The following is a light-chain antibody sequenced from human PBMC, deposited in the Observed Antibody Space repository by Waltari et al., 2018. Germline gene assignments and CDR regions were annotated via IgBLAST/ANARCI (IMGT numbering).Light chain of an antibody. CDR3: QQLGW. CDR2: ATF. CDR1: QSVSLSY. J-gene: IGKJ4*02. Sequence: EFVLTQSPGTLSLSPGETATLSCRGSQSVSLSYLGWYQQKPGQVPRLLIYATFHRAPGIPDRFRRSGSGPDFPLTISRLEPADFSVYYCQQLGWFGGVTQVEIK. V-gene: IGKV3-20*01.